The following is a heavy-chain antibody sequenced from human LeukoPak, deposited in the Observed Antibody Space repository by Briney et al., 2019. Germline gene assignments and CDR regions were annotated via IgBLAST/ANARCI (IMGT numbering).Heavy chain of an antibody. CDR3: AHIVVVPAATDY. V-gene: IGHV3-21*04. CDR1: GFTFSSYS. CDR2: ISSSSSYI. Sequence: GGSLRLSCAASGFTFSSYSMNWVRQAPGKGLEWVSSISSSSSYIYYADSVKGRFTISRDNAKNSLYLQMNSLRAEDTAVYYCAHIVVVPAATDYWGQGTLVTVSS. D-gene: IGHD2-2*01. J-gene: IGHJ4*02.